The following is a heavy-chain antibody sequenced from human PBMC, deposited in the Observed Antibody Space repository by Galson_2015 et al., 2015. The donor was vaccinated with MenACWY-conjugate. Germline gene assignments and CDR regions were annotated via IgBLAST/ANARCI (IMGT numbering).Heavy chain of an antibody. CDR1: GGTFTSYA. Sequence: SVKVSCKASGGTFTSYAISWVRQAPGQGLEWMGGIIPIFGTANYAQKFQGRVTITADESTSTDYMELSSLRSEDTAVYYCARGGYCYGSGKGFDSWGQGTLVTVSS. V-gene: IGHV1-69*13. CDR2: IIPIFGTA. CDR3: ARGGYCYGSGKGFDS. D-gene: IGHD3-10*01. J-gene: IGHJ4*02.